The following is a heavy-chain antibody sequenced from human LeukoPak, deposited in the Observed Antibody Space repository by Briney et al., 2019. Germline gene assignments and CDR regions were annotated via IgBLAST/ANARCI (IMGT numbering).Heavy chain of an antibody. Sequence: SETLSLTCTVSGGSISSYYWSWLRQPPGKGLEWLGYIYYSGGTNYNPSLKSRVTISVDTSKIHFSLKLSSVTAADTAAYYCARHSSSWVDYWGQGTLVTVSS. CDR1: GGSISSYY. CDR3: ARHSSSWVDY. D-gene: IGHD6-13*01. J-gene: IGHJ4*02. CDR2: IYYSGGT. V-gene: IGHV4-59*01.